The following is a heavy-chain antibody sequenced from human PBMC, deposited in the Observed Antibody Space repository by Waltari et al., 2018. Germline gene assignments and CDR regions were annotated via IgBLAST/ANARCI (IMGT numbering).Heavy chain of an antibody. V-gene: IGHV3-53*01. CDR1: GFTVSSNY. CDR3: ARDLAAGAPDAFDI. D-gene: IGHD1-26*01. Sequence: EVQLVESGGGLIQPGGSLRLSCAASGFTVSSNYMSWVRQAPGKGLEWVSVIYGGGSTYYADSVKGRFTISRDNSKNTLYLQMNSLRAEDTAVYYCARDLAAGAPDAFDIWGQGTMVTVSS. CDR2: IYGGGST. J-gene: IGHJ3*02.